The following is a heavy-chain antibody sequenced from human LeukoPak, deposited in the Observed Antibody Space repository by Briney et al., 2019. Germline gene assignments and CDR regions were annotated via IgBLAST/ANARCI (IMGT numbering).Heavy chain of an antibody. Sequence: PSETLSLTCAVYGGSFSGYFWTWIRQPPGKGLEWIGRIYTSGSTNYNPSLKSRVTMSVDTSKNQFSLKLSSVTAADTAVYYCAGDISGWYFGLDRNWYFDLWGRGTLVTVSS. CDR1: GGSFSGYF. J-gene: IGHJ2*01. CDR2: IYTSGST. V-gene: IGHV4-59*10. CDR3: AGDISGWYFGLDRNWYFDL. D-gene: IGHD6-19*01.